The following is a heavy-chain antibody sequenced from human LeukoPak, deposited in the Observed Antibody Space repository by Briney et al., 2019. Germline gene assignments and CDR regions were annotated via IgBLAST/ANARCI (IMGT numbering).Heavy chain of an antibody. Sequence: SETLSLTCTMSGGSISGGSISTYYWTWIRQPPGKGLEWIGYIYYSGSTNYNPSLKSRVTISLDMSKNQFSLKLNSVTAADTAVYYCTRRVATTGIYAFDIWGQGTMVTVSS. J-gene: IGHJ3*02. CDR1: GGSISTYY. CDR2: IYYSGST. CDR3: TRRVATTGIYAFDI. V-gene: IGHV4-59*01. D-gene: IGHD1-1*01.